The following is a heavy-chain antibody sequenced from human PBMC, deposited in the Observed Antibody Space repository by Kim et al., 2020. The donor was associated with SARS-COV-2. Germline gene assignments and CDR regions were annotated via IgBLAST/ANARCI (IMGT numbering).Heavy chain of an antibody. J-gene: IGHJ4*02. CDR3: ARAYYYDSSGYRD. CDR1: GGSISSYY. Sequence: SETLSLTCTVSGGSISSYYWSWIRQPPGKGLEWIGYIYYSGSTNYNPSLKSRVTISVDTSKNQFSLKLRSVTAADTAVYYCARAYYYDSSGYRDWGQGTLVTVSS. D-gene: IGHD3-22*01. CDR2: IYYSGST. V-gene: IGHV4-59*01.